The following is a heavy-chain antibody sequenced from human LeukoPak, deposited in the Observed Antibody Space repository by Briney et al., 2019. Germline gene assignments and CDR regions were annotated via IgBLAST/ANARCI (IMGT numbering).Heavy chain of an antibody. CDR1: GGSISSSSYY. V-gene: IGHV4-39*01. Sequence: SETLSLTCTVSGGSISSSSYYWGWIRQPPGKGLEWIGSIYYSGSPYYNPSLKSRVTISVDTSKKQFSLKLSSVTAADTAVYYCARHVGFITMVRGVIYNNWFDPWGQGTLVTVSS. CDR3: ARHVGFITMVRGVIYNNWFDP. J-gene: IGHJ5*02. D-gene: IGHD3-10*01. CDR2: IYYSGSP.